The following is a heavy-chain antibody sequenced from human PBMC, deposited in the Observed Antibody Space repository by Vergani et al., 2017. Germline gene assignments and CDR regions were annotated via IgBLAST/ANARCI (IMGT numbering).Heavy chain of an antibody. CDR3: ARGPMVRGVITNGGFDP. V-gene: IGHV4-61*02. D-gene: IGHD3-10*01. CDR1: GGSISSGSYY. CDR2: IYTSGST. Sequence: QVQLQESGPGLVKPSQTLSLTCTVSGGSISSGSYYLSWIRQPAGKGLEWIGRIYTSGSTNYNPSLKSRATISVDTSKNQFSLKLSSVTAADTAVYYCARGPMVRGVITNGGFDPGGQGTLVTVPS. J-gene: IGHJ5*02.